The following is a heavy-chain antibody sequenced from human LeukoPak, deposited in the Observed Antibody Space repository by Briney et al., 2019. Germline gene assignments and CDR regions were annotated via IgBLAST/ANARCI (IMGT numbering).Heavy chain of an antibody. Sequence: GESLKISCAASGFTFDDYGMSWVRQAPGKGLEWVSGINWNGGSTGYADSVKGRFTISRDNAKNSLYLQMNSLRAEDTALYYCARGGEGASYDFWSGYPVPPLDYYCYYYMDVWGKGTTVTVSS. D-gene: IGHD3-3*01. CDR1: GFTFDDYG. CDR3: ARGGEGASYDFWSGYPVPPLDYYCYYYMDV. V-gene: IGHV3-20*04. CDR2: INWNGGST. J-gene: IGHJ6*03.